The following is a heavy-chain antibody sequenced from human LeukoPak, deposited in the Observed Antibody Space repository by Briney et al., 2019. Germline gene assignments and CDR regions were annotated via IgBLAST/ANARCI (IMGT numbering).Heavy chain of an antibody. D-gene: IGHD3-22*01. Sequence: SETLSLTCAVSGGSISSGGYSFKWIRQPRGGGLEWIGYIHHSGNTYSNPSLKSRVTISVDRSKNHFSLKLTSVTAADTALYYCGLYYYDSSGYSDYWGQGTLVTVSS. J-gene: IGHJ4*02. CDR1: GGSISSGGYS. CDR2: IHHSGNT. V-gene: IGHV4-30-2*01. CDR3: GLYYYDSSGYSDY.